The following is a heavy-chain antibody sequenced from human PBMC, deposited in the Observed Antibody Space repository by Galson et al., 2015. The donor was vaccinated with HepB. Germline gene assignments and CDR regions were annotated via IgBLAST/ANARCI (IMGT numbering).Heavy chain of an antibody. CDR3: ASSVDYYDSSGYLSENDY. J-gene: IGHJ4*02. D-gene: IGHD3-22*01. CDR2: ISSSSSYI. CDR1: GFTFSSYS. Sequence: SLRLSCAASGFTFSSYSMNWVRQAPGKGLEWVSSISSSSSYIYYADSVKGRFTISRDNAKNSLYLQMNSLRAEDTAVYYCASSVDYYDSSGYLSENDYWGQGTLVTVSS. V-gene: IGHV3-21*01.